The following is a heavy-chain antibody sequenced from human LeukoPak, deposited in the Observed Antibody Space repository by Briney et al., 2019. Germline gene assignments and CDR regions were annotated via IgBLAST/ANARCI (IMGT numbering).Heavy chain of an antibody. CDR1: GGSISSYF. J-gene: IGHJ4*02. CDR3: ARGDCSGGSCYLFDY. D-gene: IGHD2-15*01. Sequence: SETLSLTCTVSGGSISSYFWSWIRQPPGKGLEWIGYMYYSGSTYYNPSLKSRVTISVDTSKNQFSLKLSSVTAADTAVYYCARGDCSGGSCYLFDYWGQGALVTVSS. CDR2: MYYSGST. V-gene: IGHV4-59*08.